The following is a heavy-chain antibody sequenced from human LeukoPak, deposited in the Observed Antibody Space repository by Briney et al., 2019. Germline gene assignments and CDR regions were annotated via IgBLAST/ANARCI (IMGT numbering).Heavy chain of an antibody. V-gene: IGHV3-7*05. CDR2: IDQSGGRN. CDR1: GFTFSRFL. CDR3: ARDVEGGTFDI. J-gene: IGHJ3*02. D-gene: IGHD3-16*01. Sequence: GGSLRLSCAASGFTFSRFLMNWVRQAPGRGLEWVANIDQSGGRNNYVDSVKGRFTISRDNAKNSLFLEMSSLRADDTAVYFCARDVEGGTFDIWGQGTTVTVSS.